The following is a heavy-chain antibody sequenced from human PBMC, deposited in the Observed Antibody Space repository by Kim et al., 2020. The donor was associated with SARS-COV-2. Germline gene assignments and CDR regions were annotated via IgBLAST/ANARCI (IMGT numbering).Heavy chain of an antibody. D-gene: IGHD2-15*01. V-gene: IGHV3-23*01. Sequence: GGSLRLSCAASGFKFSDYSMSWVRQAPGKGLEWVCLIRPRGAAATYADSFQGRFSVSRDDSINTLFLQMSGVKAEDTATYYCAEEDDGVAFSHYSIWGQGSLVTVSA. CDR1: GFKFSDYS. J-gene: IGHJ4*02. CDR2: IRPRGAAA. CDR3: AEEDDGVAFSHYSI.